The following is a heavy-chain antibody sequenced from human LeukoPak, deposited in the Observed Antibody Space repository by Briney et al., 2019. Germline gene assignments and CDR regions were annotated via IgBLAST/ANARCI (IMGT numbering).Heavy chain of an antibody. Sequence: GGSLRLSCAASGFTFSSYWMHWVRQAPGKGLVWVSRINSDGSSTSYADSVKGRFTISRDNSKNTLYLQMNSLRAEDTAVYYCAKDISRLYSNYEYYFDYWGQGTLVTVSS. J-gene: IGHJ4*02. CDR2: INSDGSST. D-gene: IGHD4-11*01. CDR1: GFTFSSYW. V-gene: IGHV3-74*01. CDR3: AKDISRLYSNYEYYFDY.